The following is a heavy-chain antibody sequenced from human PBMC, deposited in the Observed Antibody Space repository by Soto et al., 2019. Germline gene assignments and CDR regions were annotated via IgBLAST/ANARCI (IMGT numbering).Heavy chain of an antibody. CDR1: GYTFITYA. Sequence: ASVKVSCKASGYTFITYAMYWARQAPGQGLEWMGIISPRDGSATYAQKFQGRVTMTRDTSTGTVSMELSSLTSDDTAVYYCARGGGTLDYWGQETLVTVSS. CDR3: ARGGGTLDY. V-gene: IGHV1-46*01. CDR2: ISPRDGSA. J-gene: IGHJ4*02.